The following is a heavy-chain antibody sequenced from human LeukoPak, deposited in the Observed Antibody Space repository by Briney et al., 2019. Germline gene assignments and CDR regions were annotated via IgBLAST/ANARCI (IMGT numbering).Heavy chain of an antibody. CDR2: IYSGGNT. CDR1: GFTVSSNY. Sequence: GGSLRLSCAASGFTVSSNYMNWVRQAPGKGLEWVSVIYSGGNTYYADSVKGRFTISRDNSKNTLYLQMNSLRAEDTAVYYCAKVAEVGATGYYYYMDVWGKGTTVTISS. V-gene: IGHV3-66*01. D-gene: IGHD1-26*01. CDR3: AKVAEVGATGYYYYMDV. J-gene: IGHJ6*03.